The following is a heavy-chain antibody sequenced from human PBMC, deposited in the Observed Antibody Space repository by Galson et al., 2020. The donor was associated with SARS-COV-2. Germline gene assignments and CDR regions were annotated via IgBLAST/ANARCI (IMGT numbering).Heavy chain of an antibody. Sequence: GGSLRLSRAASGFTVSSNYMSWVRQAPGKGLEWVSAIRSGGSTHYADSVKGRFTISRDNSKNTLDLQMSSLTPEDTTVYDCAGGVVEVAGGAFDIWGHWKMVTV. CDR3: AGGVVEVAGGAFDI. J-gene: IGHJ3*02. D-gene: IGHD2-15*01. V-gene: IGHV3-53*05. CDR1: GFTVSSNY. CDR2: IRSGGST.